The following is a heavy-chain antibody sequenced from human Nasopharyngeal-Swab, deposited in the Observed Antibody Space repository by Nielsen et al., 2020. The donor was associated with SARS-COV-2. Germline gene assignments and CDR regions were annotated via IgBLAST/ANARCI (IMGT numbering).Heavy chain of an antibody. D-gene: IGHD5-24*01. V-gene: IGHV3-48*03. CDR2: ISSSGSTI. J-gene: IGHJ4*02. CDR3: ARLRRDGYNVRALYFDY. Sequence: GGSLRLSCAASGFTFSSYEMNWVRQAPGKGLECVSYISSSGSTIYYADSVKGRFTISRDNAKNSLYLQMNSLRAEDTAVYYCARLRRDGYNVRALYFDYWGQGTLVTVSS. CDR1: GFTFSSYE.